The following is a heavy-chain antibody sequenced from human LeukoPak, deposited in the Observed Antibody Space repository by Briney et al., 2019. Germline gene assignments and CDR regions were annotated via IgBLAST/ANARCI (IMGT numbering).Heavy chain of an antibody. CDR3: ERQRFEWSTVWFGASEYNWFDP. J-gene: IGHJ5*02. CDR2: IYYRGST. D-gene: IGHD3-10*01. CDR1: GGSICRYY. V-gene: IGHV4-59*08. Sequence: SETLSLTCTVAGGSICRYYCSWIRQPPGKGLEWIGYIYYRGSTNYNPSLKIRVTISVDTSNNQFSLQLRSVTAADTAVYYCERQRFEWSTVWFGASEYNWFDPWGQGPLVTVSS.